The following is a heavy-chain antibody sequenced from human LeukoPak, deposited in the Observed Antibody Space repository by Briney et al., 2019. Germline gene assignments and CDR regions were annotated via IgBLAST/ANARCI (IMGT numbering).Heavy chain of an antibody. V-gene: IGHV4-59*01. J-gene: IGHJ3*02. CDR1: GDSISNYY. CDR3: ARYRNEALFAFDI. D-gene: IGHD1-14*01. Sequence: SETLSLTCSVSGDSISNYYWSWIRQPPGKGLEWIGYIYYSGNTDYNPSLKSRVTISVDTSKNQFSLRLNSVTAADTAVYYCARYRNEALFAFDIWGQGTMVTVSS. CDR2: IYYSGNT.